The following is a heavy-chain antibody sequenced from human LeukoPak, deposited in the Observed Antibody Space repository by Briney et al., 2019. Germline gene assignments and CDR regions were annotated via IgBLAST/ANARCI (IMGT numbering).Heavy chain of an antibody. D-gene: IGHD3-3*01. CDR2: ISPGDFDT. CDR1: GYSFTSYW. V-gene: IGHV5-51*01. CDR3: ARPPYYDFWNGYYPDY. J-gene: IGHJ4*02. Sequence: GESLKISCEGSGYSFTSYWIGWVRPTRGKGQEWMGIISPGDFDTRYSPSLQGEVTIPADKSIGTAYLQRSSLKASDTAMYYCARPPYYDFWNGYYPDYWGQGTLVTVSS.